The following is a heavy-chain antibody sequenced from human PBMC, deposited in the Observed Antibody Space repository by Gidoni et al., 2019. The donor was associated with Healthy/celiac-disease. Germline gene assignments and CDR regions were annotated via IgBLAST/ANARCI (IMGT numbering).Heavy chain of an antibody. Sequence: QVQPQQSGPGLVTPSQTLPLTCAVSGDSVSSTCAAWNWSRQSPSRGLEWLGRTYYRSKWSNDYAVSVKSRITISPYTSKHQFSLQLNSVTPEDTAVYYCAREAGRGGWFDPWGQGTLVTVSS. J-gene: IGHJ5*02. CDR1: GDSVSSTCAA. CDR3: AREAGRGGWFDP. CDR2: TYYRSKWSN. V-gene: IGHV6-1*01. D-gene: IGHD3-10*01.